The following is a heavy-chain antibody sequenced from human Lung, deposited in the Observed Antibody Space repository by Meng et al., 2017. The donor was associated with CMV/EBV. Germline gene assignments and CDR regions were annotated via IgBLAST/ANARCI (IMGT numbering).Heavy chain of an antibody. Sequence: QLQVQESGPGPVKPSKTLSLTCTVSGGSISDSTHYWGWIRQPPGKGLEWIGSMYYSGRTYYNPSLKSRVTISVDTSKNQFSLKLSSVTAADTAIYYCARYYDSGGFDPWGQGTLVTVSS. D-gene: IGHD4-17*01. CDR2: MYYSGRT. J-gene: IGHJ5*02. CDR3: ARYYDSGGFDP. CDR1: GGSISDSTHY. V-gene: IGHV4-39*07.